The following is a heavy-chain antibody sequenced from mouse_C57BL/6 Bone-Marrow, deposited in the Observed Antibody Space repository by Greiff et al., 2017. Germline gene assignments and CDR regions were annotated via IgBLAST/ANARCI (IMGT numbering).Heavy chain of an antibody. J-gene: IGHJ1*03. D-gene: IGHD1-1*02. V-gene: IGHV2-9*01. CDR2: IWGGGST. CDR3: AKHRGGYGYFDV. Sequence: VQLQESGPGLVAPSQSLSITCTVSGFSLTSSGVAWVRQPPGKGLEWLGVIWGGGSTNYTSALMSRPSISKYNSTSQVFSKMNSLHTDSTAMYDCAKHRGGYGYFDVWGTGTTVTGSS. CDR1: GFSLTSSG.